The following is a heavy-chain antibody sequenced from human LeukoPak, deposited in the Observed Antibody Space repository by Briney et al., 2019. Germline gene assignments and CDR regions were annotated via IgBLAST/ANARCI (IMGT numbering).Heavy chain of an antibody. CDR2: IYYSGST. CDR3: ARHGGIVVVVAAGDAFDI. Sequence: SETLSLTCTVSGGSISSYYWSWIRQPPGKGLEWIGYIYYSGSTNYNPSLKSRVTISVDTPKNQFSLKLSSVTAADTAVYYCARHGGIVVVVAAGDAFDIWGQGTMVTVSS. V-gene: IGHV4-59*01. CDR1: GGSISSYY. D-gene: IGHD2-15*01. J-gene: IGHJ3*02.